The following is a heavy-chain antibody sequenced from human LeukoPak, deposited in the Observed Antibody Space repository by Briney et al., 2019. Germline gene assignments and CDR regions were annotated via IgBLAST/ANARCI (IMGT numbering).Heavy chain of an antibody. V-gene: IGHV3-30*18. CDR3: ANIPEEVVAATGTGHFDY. D-gene: IGHD2-15*01. CDR1: AFTFSNYD. CDR2: ISYDGSNR. Sequence: RRSRRLSCAASAFTFSNYDTDWVRQAPGKGLEWVAVISYDGSNRYYADSVNGRFTISRDNSKNTLYLQMNSLRAEDTAVYYCANIPEEVVAATGTGHFDYWGQGTLVTVSS. J-gene: IGHJ4*02.